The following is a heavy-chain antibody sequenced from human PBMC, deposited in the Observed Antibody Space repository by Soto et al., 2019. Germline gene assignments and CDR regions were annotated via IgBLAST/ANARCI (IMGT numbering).Heavy chain of an antibody. D-gene: IGHD3-10*01. CDR1: GGSISSGNYC. CDR3: ARSHGSGSYYNDY. V-gene: IGHV4-30-4*01. CDR2: IYYIGST. Sequence: PSETLSLTCAVSGGSISSGNYCWSWIRQPPGKGLEWIGYIYYIGSTHYNPSLKSRVTISVDASNNQFSLKLSSVTAADTAVYYCARSHGSGSYYNDYSGPRTLGTLSS. J-gene: IGHJ4*02.